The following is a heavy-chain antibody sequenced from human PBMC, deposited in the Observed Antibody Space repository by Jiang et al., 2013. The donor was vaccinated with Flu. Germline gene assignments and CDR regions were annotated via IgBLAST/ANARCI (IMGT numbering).Heavy chain of an antibody. CDR3: ARTLIPVPSRNRLDFDY. CDR1: DTPSLTML. V-gene: IGHV1-3*01. J-gene: IGHJ4*02. D-gene: IGHD3-16*01. Sequence: SGAEVKKPGASVKVSCRLLDTPSLTMLFNRVRQAPGQTLEWMGWINAGNGDTQYSQKFQDRVTLTRDTSASTAYMELSSLKSDDTAVYYCARTLIPVPSRNRLDFDYWGQGALVTVSS. CDR2: INAGNGDT.